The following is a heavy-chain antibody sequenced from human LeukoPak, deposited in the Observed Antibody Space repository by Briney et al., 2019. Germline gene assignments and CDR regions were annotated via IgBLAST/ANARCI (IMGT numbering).Heavy chain of an antibody. D-gene: IGHD3-10*01. CDR2: ISGSGGST. CDR3: AKRPFGELFSDAFDI. CDR1: GFTFSSYA. J-gene: IGHJ3*02. V-gene: IGHV3-23*01. Sequence: GGSLRLSCAASGFTFSSYAMSWVRQAPGEGLEWVSAISGSGGSTYYADSVKGRFTISRDNSKNTLYLQMNSLRAENTAVYYCAKRPFGELFSDAFDIWGQGTMVTVSS.